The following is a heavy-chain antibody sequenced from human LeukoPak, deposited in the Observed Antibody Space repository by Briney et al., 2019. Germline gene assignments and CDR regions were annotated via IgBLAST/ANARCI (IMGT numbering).Heavy chain of an antibody. Sequence: GGSLRLSCAASGFTFSSYAMSWVRQAPGKGLEWVSAISGSGGNSDYADSVKGRLTLSRDNSKNTLYLQMNSLRAEDTAIYYCARHGKAYAYGVLVDYWGQGTLVTVSS. J-gene: IGHJ4*02. CDR1: GFTFSSYA. CDR3: ARHGKAYAYGVLVDY. CDR2: ISGSGGNS. V-gene: IGHV3-23*01. D-gene: IGHD4/OR15-4a*01.